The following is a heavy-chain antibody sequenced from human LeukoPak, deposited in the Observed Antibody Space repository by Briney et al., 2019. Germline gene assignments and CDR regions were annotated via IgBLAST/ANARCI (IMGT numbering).Heavy chain of an antibody. CDR2: IYPGDSDT. D-gene: IGHD3-22*01. CDR3: ARPSSGYLYYFDY. V-gene: IGHV5-51*01. CDR1: GYSFTSYW. Sequence: GDALMISCKGSGYSFTSYWIGWVREMPGKGLEWMGIIYPGDSDTRYSPSFQGQVTISADKSISTAYLQWSSLKASDTAMYYCARPSSGYLYYFDYWGQGTLVTVSS. J-gene: IGHJ4*02.